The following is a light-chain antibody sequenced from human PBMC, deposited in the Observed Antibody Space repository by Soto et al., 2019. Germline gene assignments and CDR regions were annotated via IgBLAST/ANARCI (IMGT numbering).Light chain of an antibody. J-gene: IGKJ1*01. V-gene: IGKV3-15*01. CDR3: QQYNDWWT. Sequence: EKVMTQSPVTLSVSPGERATLSCRASQSVRSNLAWYQQKPGHAPRLLIYGATTRATGIPARFSGSGSGTEFTLTIISLQSEDFAVYYCQQYNDWWTFGQGTKVEIK. CDR1: QSVRSN. CDR2: GAT.